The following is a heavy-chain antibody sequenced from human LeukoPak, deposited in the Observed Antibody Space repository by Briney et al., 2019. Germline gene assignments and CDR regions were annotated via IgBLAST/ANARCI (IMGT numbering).Heavy chain of an antibody. D-gene: IGHD6-13*01. CDR2: IYYSGST. CDR3: ARWSSSWLNAFDI. CDR1: GGSISSYY. Sequence: SETLSLTCTVSGGSISSYYWSWIRQPPGKGLEWIGYIYYSGSTYYNPSLKSRVTISVDRSKNQFSLKLSSVTAADTAVYYCARWSSSWLNAFDIRGQGTMVTVSS. J-gene: IGHJ3*02. V-gene: IGHV4-59*12.